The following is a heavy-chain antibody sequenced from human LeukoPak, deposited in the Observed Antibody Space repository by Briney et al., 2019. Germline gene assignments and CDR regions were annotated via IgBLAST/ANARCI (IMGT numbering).Heavy chain of an antibody. V-gene: IGHV3-11*01. CDR1: GFTFSDYY. J-gene: IGHJ4*02. Sequence: GGSLRLSCAASGFTFSDYYMSWIRQAPGKGLEWVSYISSSGSTIYYADSVKGRFTISRDNAKNLLYLQMNSLRAEDTAVYYCAKTDDYGDSSLDYWGQGTLVTVSS. D-gene: IGHD4-17*01. CDR2: ISSSGSTI. CDR3: AKTDDYGDSSLDY.